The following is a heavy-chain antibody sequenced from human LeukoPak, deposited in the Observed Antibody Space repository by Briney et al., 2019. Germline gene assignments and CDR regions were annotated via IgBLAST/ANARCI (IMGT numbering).Heavy chain of an antibody. J-gene: IGHJ4*02. V-gene: IGHV3-7*01. CDR1: GVTSSKDW. Sequence: GGTLRLSCAVSGVTSSKDWMDGGRHGPGEGLGWVASIKEDVGEKDYVESVKGRFTVSRESAKNSVYLQMSSLRDEDTAVYYCARGLNTSPGVDYWGQGTLVTVSS. D-gene: IGHD3-16*01. CDR2: IKEDVGEK. CDR3: ARGLNTSPGVDY.